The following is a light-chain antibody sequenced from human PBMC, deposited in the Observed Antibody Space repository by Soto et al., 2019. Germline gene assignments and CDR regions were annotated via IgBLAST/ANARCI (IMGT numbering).Light chain of an antibody. CDR1: KSISRE. CDR2: DAS. Sequence: DIQLTPSPSFLSASVGDRVTITCRASKSISRELAWYQQKPGKAPKLLIYDASHLERGVPSRFSGSGSGTEFTLTISSLQPDDFATYYCQQSYSTPLTFGGGTKVDIK. CDR3: QQSYSTPLT. V-gene: IGKV1-5*01. J-gene: IGKJ4*01.